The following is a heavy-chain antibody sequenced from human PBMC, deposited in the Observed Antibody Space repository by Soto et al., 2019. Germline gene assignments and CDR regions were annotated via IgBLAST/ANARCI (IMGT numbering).Heavy chain of an antibody. CDR3: ASLKSIAALDAFDI. V-gene: IGHV1-69*13. J-gene: IGHJ3*02. Sequence: SVKVSCKASGGTFSSYAISWVRQAPGQGLEWMGGIIPIFGTANYAQKFQGRVTITADESTSTAYMELSSLRSEDTAVYYCASLKSIAALDAFDIWGQGTMVTVSS. CDR1: GGTFSSYA. D-gene: IGHD6-6*01. CDR2: IIPIFGTA.